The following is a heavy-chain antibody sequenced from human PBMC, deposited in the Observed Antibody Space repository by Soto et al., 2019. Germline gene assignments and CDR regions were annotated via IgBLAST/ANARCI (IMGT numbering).Heavy chain of an antibody. D-gene: IGHD2-21*02. CDR2: IYPDGTT. CDR1: GFYVSGNY. V-gene: IGHV3-66*01. Sequence: GGSLRLSCAASGFYVSGNYMNWVRQTPGKGLEWVSIIYPDGTTFYADSVKGRFTISRVNSENAIFLQMNSLRDEDTAVYFCARDCWLTARSTREGYDIWGPGTIVTVS. CDR3: ARDCWLTARSTREGYDI. J-gene: IGHJ3*02.